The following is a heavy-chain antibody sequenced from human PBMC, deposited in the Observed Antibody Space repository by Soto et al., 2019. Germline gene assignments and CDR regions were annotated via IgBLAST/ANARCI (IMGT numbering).Heavy chain of an antibody. D-gene: IGHD1-26*01. Sequence: EVQLVESGVGLVKPGESLRLSCAASGFPFTNAWMSWVRQAPGKGLEWVGRIKSNTDGGTTDYAAPVKGRFTISRDDSKNTLYLQTNRLNSEDTGVYYCTTDLRWELVYPRDCWGLGTLVTVSS. CDR1: GFPFTNAW. J-gene: IGHJ4*02. CDR2: IKSNTDGGTT. CDR3: TTDLRWELVYPRDC. V-gene: IGHV3-15*07.